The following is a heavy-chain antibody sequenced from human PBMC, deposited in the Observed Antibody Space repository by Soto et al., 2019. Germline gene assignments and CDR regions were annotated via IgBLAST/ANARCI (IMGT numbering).Heavy chain of an antibody. V-gene: IGHV4-59*01. CDR1: GASISSYY. J-gene: IGHJ4*02. Sequence: LSLTCTVSGASISSYYWSWIRQPPGKGLEWIGYIHYSGSTSSYNPSLKGRVAISIDTSRKQFSLKLTSVTAADTAVYYCARAEGRYYGSGSFGYWGQGTLVTVSS. CDR2: IHYSGSTS. D-gene: IGHD3-10*01. CDR3: ARAEGRYYGSGSFGY.